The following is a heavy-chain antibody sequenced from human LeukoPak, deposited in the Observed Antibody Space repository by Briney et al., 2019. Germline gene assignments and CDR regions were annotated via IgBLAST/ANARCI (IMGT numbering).Heavy chain of an antibody. CDR2: ISYDGSNK. J-gene: IGHJ3*02. D-gene: IGHD3-10*02. V-gene: IGHV3-30-3*01. Sequence: GRSLRLSCAASGFTFSSYSMDWVRQAPGKGLEWVAVISYDGSNKYYADSVKGRFTISRDNSKNTLYLQMNSLRAEDTAVYYCAREEVYVRVFDAFDIWGQGTMVTVSS. CDR1: GFTFSSYS. CDR3: AREEVYVRVFDAFDI.